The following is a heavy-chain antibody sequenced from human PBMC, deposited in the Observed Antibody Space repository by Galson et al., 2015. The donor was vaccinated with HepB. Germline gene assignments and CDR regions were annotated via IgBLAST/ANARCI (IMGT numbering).Heavy chain of an antibody. CDR3: ASHGGYDILTGYQGDY. J-gene: IGHJ4*02. V-gene: IGHV5-10-1*01. CDR1: GSSFTSYW. CDR2: IDPSDSYT. Sequence: QSGAEVKKPGESLRISCKGSGSSFTSYWISWVRQMPGKGLEWMGRIDPSDSYTNYSPSFQGHVTISADKSISTAYLQWSSLKASDTAMYYCASHGGYDILTGYQGDYWGQGTLVTVSS. D-gene: IGHD3-9*01.